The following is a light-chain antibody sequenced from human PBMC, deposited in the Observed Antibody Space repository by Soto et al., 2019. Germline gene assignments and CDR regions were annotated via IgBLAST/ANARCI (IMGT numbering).Light chain of an antibody. CDR3: QKYNSAPPELT. Sequence: DIQMTQSPYSLSASVGDRVTITCRAGQGISNYLAWYQQKPGKVPKLLIYAASTLQSGVPSRFSGSGSGTDFTLTIRSLQPEDIATYYCQKYNSAPPELTFGGGTKVEIK. CDR2: AAS. J-gene: IGKJ4*01. V-gene: IGKV1-27*01. CDR1: QGISNY.